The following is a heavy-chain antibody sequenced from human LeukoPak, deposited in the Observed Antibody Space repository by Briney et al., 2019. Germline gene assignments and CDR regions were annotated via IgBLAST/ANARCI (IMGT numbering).Heavy chain of an antibody. J-gene: IGHJ6*03. V-gene: IGHV4-59*01. D-gene: IGHD1-14*01. Sequence: SETLSLTCTVSGGSISSYYWSWIRQPPGKGLEWIGYIYYSGSTNYNPSLKSRVTISVDTSKNQFSLKLSSVTAADTAVYYCARYRDEGHCYYYMDVWGKGTTVTVSS. CDR2: IYYSGST. CDR1: GGSISSYY. CDR3: ARYRDEGHCYYYMDV.